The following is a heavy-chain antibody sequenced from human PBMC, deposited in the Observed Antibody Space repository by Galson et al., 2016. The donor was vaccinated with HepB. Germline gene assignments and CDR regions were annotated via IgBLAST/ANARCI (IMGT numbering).Heavy chain of an antibody. V-gene: IGHV3-23*01. D-gene: IGHD3-16*01. CDR1: GFTFSSYV. CDR2: ISGSGGST. J-gene: IGHJ3*02. Sequence: SLRLSCAASGFTFSSYVMSWVRQAPGKGLEWVSGISGSGGSTNYADSVRGRFTISRDNPKNTVDLQMNSLRAEDTAVYYCARSWGGGFDIWGQGTMVTVSS. CDR3: ARSWGGGFDI.